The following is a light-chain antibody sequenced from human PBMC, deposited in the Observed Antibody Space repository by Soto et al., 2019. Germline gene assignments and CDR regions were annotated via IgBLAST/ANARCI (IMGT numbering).Light chain of an antibody. CDR2: GAS. J-gene: IGKJ1*01. V-gene: IGKV1-39*01. CDR1: QTITTY. Sequence: DIQMTQSPSSLSASVGDRVTITCRASQTITTYLNWYQQKPGKAPKLLIYGASCLQSGVPSRFTGSGSGTDFILTISSLQPEDSATYHCQQSHSTPWTFGQGTKVEIK. CDR3: QQSHSTPWT.